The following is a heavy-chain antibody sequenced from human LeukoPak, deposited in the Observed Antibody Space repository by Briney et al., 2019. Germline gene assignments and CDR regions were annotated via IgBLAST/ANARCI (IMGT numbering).Heavy chain of an antibody. D-gene: IGHD3-16*01. Sequence: SETLSLTCTVSGGSISSYYWSWIRQPPGKGLEWIASIYYDRSTYYNPSLNSRVTIWSDTSRNQFSLMLTSVTAADTAVYYCARGGKSYMDVWGKGTTVTVSS. CDR3: ARGGKSYMDV. CDR2: IYYDRST. V-gene: IGHV4-59*08. J-gene: IGHJ6*03. CDR1: GGSISSYY.